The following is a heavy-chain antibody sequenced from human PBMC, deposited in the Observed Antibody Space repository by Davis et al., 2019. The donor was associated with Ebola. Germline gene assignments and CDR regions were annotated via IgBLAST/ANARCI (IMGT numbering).Heavy chain of an antibody. Sequence: PGGSLRLSCVASGFTFRTYDMHWVRQPTGKGLEWVSAIGTTGDTYYSGSVKGRFTIFRDNSKNTLYLQMNSLRAEDTAVYYCAKAYLYGADYWGQGTLVTVSS. J-gene: IGHJ4*02. V-gene: IGHV3-13*01. CDR2: IGTTGDT. D-gene: IGHD3-16*01. CDR3: AKAYLYGADY. CDR1: GFTFRTYD.